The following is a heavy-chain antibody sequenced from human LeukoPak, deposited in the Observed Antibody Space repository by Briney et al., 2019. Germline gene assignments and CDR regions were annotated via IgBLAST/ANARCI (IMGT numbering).Heavy chain of an antibody. Sequence: PGGSLRLSCAASGFTFSSYAMSWVRQAPGKGLEWVSAISGSGGSTYYADSVKGRFTISRDNSKSTLYLQMSSLRAEDTALYYCAKKKTTGYYSYYAMDVWGQGTTVTVSS. D-gene: IGHD1-14*01. CDR3: AKKKTTGYYSYYAMDV. CDR1: GFTFSSYA. CDR2: ISGSGGST. J-gene: IGHJ6*02. V-gene: IGHV3-23*01.